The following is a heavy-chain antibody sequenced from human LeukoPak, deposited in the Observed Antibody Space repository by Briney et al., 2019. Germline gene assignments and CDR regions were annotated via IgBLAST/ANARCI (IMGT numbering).Heavy chain of an antibody. J-gene: IGHJ4*02. V-gene: IGHV4-34*01. CDR2: INHSGST. D-gene: IGHD2-15*01. Sequence: SETLSLTCAVYGGSFSGYYWSWIRQPPGKGLEWIGEINHSGSTNYNPSLKSRVTISADTSKNQFSLKLSSVTAADTAVYYCARSRYCSGGSCYRIRYFDYWGQGTLVTVSS. CDR1: GGSFSGYY. CDR3: ARSRYCSGGSCYRIRYFDY.